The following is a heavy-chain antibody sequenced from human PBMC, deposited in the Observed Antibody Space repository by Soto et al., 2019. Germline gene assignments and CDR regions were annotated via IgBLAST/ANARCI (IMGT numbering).Heavy chain of an antibody. CDR1: GFIFSDFG. V-gene: IGHV3-30*18. Sequence: GGSLRLSCAASGFIFSDFGMSWVRQAPGKGLEWVAVTSFDGSHEYYAASAKGRFTISRDNSKNMLLLQMDNVRAEDTAVYYCAKSPSKARDYEVLAGYSGYFDSWGLGTLVTAPQ. CDR2: TSFDGSHE. D-gene: IGHD3-9*01. CDR3: AKSPSKARDYEVLAGYSGYFDS. J-gene: IGHJ4*02.